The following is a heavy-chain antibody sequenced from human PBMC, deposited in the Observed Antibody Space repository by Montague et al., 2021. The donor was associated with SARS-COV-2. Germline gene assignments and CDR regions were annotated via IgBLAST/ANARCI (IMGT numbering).Heavy chain of an antibody. CDR1: GGSISSGGYY. Sequence: SETLSLTCTVSGGSISSGGYYWSWIRQHPGKGLEWIGSIYYSGSTYYNPSLKSRVTISVDTSKNQFSLKLSSVTAADTAVYYCAKLLWFRGGFDYWGQGTLVTVSS. CDR3: AKLLWFRGGFDY. D-gene: IGHD3-10*01. V-gene: IGHV4-39*07. J-gene: IGHJ4*02. CDR2: IYYSGST.